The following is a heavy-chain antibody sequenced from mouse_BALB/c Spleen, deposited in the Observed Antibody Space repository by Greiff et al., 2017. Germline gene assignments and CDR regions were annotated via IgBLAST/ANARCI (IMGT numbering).Heavy chain of an antibody. CDR2: IDPENGDT. Sequence: EVQLQQSGAELVRSGASVKLSCTASGFNIKDYYMHWVKQRPEQGLEWIGWIDPENGDTEYAPKFQGKATMTADTSSNTAYLQLSSLTSEDTAVYYCNAHYDYGYAMDYWGQGTSVTVSS. CDR3: NAHYDYGYAMDY. CDR1: GFNIKDYY. J-gene: IGHJ4*01. D-gene: IGHD2-4*01. V-gene: IGHV14-4*02.